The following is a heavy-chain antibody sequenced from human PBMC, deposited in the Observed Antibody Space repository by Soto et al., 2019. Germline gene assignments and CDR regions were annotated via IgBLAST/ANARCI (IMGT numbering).Heavy chain of an antibody. CDR2: IIPILRMA. D-gene: IGHD3-10*01. CDR1: GGTFTSYT. CDR3: ATSYGSGSAHLDY. V-gene: IGHV1-69*02. J-gene: IGHJ4*02. Sequence: QVQLVQSGAEVKMPGSSVKVSCTASGGTFTSYTFSWVRQVPGQGLEWMGRIIPILRMADFAKKFQGRVTINADESTSTVYMKLSSLRTEDTAVYYCATSYGSGSAHLDYWGQGTLVTVS.